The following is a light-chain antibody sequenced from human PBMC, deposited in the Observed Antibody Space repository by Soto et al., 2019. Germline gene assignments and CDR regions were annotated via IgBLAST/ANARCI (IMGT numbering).Light chain of an antibody. CDR3: QSYDSSLSGPSYV. J-gene: IGLJ1*01. CDR2: GNS. CDR1: SSNIGAGYD. Sequence: QSVLTQPPSVSGAPGQRVTMSFTGSSSNIGAGYDVHWYQQLPGTAPKLLIYGNSNRPSGVPHRFSGSKSGTSASLASTGLEAEDEADYYCQSYDSSLSGPSYVFGTGTKLTAL. V-gene: IGLV1-40*01.